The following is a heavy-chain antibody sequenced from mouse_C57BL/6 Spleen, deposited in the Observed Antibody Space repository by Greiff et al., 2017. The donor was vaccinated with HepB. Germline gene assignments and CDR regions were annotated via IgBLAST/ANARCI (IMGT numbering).Heavy chain of an antibody. CDR1: GYTFTSYW. CDR2: IYPGSGST. CDR3: ARPYYYGSRGFAY. D-gene: IGHD1-1*01. Sequence: QVQLQQPGAELVKPGASVKMSCKASGYTFTSYWITWVKQRPGQGLEWIGDIYPGSGSTNYNEKFKSKATLTVDTSSSTAYMQLSSLTSEDSAVYYCARPYYYGSRGFAYWGQGTLVTVSA. V-gene: IGHV1-55*01. J-gene: IGHJ3*01.